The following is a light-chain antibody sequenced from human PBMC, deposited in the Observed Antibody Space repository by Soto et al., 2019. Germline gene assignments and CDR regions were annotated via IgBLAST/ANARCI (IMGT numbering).Light chain of an antibody. Sequence: QSLLTQPPSVSGAPGQRVTISCTGSSSNIGAGYDVHWYQHLPGKAPKLLIYGNSNRPSGVPDRFSGSKSGTSASLAITGLQAEDEADYYCQSYDDSLSARVFGGGTKVTVL. CDR2: GNS. CDR1: SSNIGAGYD. J-gene: IGLJ2*01. CDR3: QSYDDSLSARV. V-gene: IGLV1-40*01.